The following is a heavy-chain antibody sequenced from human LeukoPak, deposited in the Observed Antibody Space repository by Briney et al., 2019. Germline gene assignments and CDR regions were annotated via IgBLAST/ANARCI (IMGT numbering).Heavy chain of an antibody. CDR2: ISAYNGNT. CDR1: GYTFTSYG. CDR3: ARQGSSYYYYMDV. D-gene: IGHD2-15*01. Sequence: ASVKVSCKASGYTFTSYGISWVRQAPGQGLEWMGWISAYNGNTNYAQKFQGRVTMTRDTSISTAYMELSRLRSDDTAVYYCARQGSSYYYYMDVWGKGTTVTISS. J-gene: IGHJ6*03. V-gene: IGHV1-18*01.